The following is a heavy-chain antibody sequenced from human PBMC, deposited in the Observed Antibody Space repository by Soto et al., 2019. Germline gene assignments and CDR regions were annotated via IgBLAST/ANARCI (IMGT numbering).Heavy chain of an antibody. CDR3: ARDTRAESLTTAYTPDD. CDR1: GYTFRSYG. CDR2: ISANNGNT. Sequence: ASVKVTCKTSGYTFRSYGITWERRAPGQGLERMGWISANNGNTKYAQKFQDRVTMTTDTSTTTAYMEVRSMTSDDTAVYYCARDTRAESLTTAYTPDDSRQGTLVTLSS. J-gene: IGHJ4*02. V-gene: IGHV1-18*01. D-gene: IGHD3-16*01.